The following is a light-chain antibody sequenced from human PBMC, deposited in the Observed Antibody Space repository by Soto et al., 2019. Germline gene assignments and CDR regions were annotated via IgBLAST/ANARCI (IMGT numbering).Light chain of an antibody. V-gene: IGLV1-44*01. CDR3: SSYTSSSTVV. J-gene: IGLJ2*01. CDR1: GSNIGTNT. Sequence: QSVLTQPPSASGTPGQRVTISCSGSGSNIGTNTVNWYQVLPGTAPKLLIYNNDQRPSGVPDRFSGSKSGNTASLTISGLQAEDEADYYCSSYTSSSTVVFGGGTKVTVL. CDR2: NND.